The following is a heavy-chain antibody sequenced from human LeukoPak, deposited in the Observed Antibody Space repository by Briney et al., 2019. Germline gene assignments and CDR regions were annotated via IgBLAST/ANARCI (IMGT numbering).Heavy chain of an antibody. CDR3: ARVGRGESVGFGP. CDR1: GGSISSYY. Sequence: SETLSLTCTVSGGSISSYYWSWIRQPPGKGLEWIGYIYYSGSTNYNPSLKSRVTISVDTSKNQFSLKLSSVTAADTAVYYCARVGRGESVGFGPWGQGTLVTVSS. V-gene: IGHV4-59*01. D-gene: IGHD3-10*01. CDR2: IYYSGST. J-gene: IGHJ5*02.